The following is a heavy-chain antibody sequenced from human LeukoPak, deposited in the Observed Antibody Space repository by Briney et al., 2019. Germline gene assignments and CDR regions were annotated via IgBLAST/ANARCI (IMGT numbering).Heavy chain of an antibody. D-gene: IGHD4-11*01. CDR1: GGSFSGYY. CDR2: INHSGST. J-gene: IGHJ5*02. V-gene: IGHV4-34*01. Sequence: SETLSLTCAVYGGSFSGYYWSWIRQPPGKGLEWMGEINHSGSTNYNPSLKSRVTISVDTSKNQFSLKLSSVTAADTAVYYCARGPTVTTYNWFDPWGQGTLVTVSS. CDR3: ARGPTVTTYNWFDP.